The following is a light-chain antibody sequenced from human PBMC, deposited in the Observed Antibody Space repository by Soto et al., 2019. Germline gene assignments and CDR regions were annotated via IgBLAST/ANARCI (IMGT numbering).Light chain of an antibody. CDR2: EVS. CDR1: SSDVGGYNY. CDR3: CSYVASNTFK. Sequence: QSALTQPASVSGSPGQSITISCTGTSSDVGGYNYVSWYQQHPGKAPKLMIYEVSNRPSGVSNRFSGSKSGNTASLTISGLQAEDEADYYCCSYVASNTFKFGGGTKLTVL. J-gene: IGLJ2*01. V-gene: IGLV2-14*01.